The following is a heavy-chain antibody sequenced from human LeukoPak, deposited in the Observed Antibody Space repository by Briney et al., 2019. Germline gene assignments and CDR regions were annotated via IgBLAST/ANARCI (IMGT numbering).Heavy chain of an antibody. CDR1: GFTFSSYW. CDR2: IKQDGSEK. Sequence: PGGSLRLSCAASGFTFSSYWMSWVRQAPGKGLEWVANIKQDGSEKYYVDSVKGRFPISRDNAKNSLYLQMNSLRAEDTAVYYCAREEVLWFGELFYDYWGQGTLVTVSS. V-gene: IGHV3-7*03. D-gene: IGHD3-10*01. CDR3: AREEVLWFGELFYDY. J-gene: IGHJ4*02.